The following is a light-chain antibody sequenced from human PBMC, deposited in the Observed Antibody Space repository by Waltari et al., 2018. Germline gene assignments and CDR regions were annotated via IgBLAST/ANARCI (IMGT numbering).Light chain of an antibody. CDR2: EVN. V-gene: IGLV2-14*01. J-gene: IGLJ3*02. CDR3: CSHSSSSTLVL. Sequence: QSALTPPASVSGSPGQSITLSCTGTTTDVVAYNFVSWYQQHPGEVPKLLIYEVNNRPSGVSDRFSGSRSGNTASLTISGLLAEDEADYYCCSHSSSSTLVLFGGGTKVTVL. CDR1: TTDVVAYNF.